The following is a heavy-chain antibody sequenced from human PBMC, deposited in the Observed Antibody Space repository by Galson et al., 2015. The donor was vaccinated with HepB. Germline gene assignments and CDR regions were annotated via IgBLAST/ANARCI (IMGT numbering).Heavy chain of an antibody. Sequence: SLRLSCAGSGFTFANHAMSWVRQAPGKGLEWVAAITDTGGGTYHADSVKGRFTISRDDSKNTLYLQMNSLRAEDTAVYYCAKDSPVLTFDYWGQGALVTVSS. CDR3: AKDSPVLTFDY. V-gene: IGHV3-23*01. D-gene: IGHD2-8*01. J-gene: IGHJ4*02. CDR2: ITDTGGGT. CDR1: GFTFANHA.